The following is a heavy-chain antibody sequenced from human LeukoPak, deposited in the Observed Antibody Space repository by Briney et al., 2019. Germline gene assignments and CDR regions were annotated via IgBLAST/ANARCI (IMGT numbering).Heavy chain of an antibody. CDR2: IDPSDSYT. J-gene: IGHJ4*02. CDR1: GYSFTSYW. Sequence: GESLKISCKGSGYSFTSYWISWVRQMPGKGLEWMGRIDPSDSYTNYSPSFQGHVTISADKSISTAYLQWSSLKASDTAMYYCARLPNQSSSWSTDPFDYWGQGTLVTVSS. D-gene: IGHD6-13*01. V-gene: IGHV5-10-1*01. CDR3: ARLPNQSSSWSTDPFDY.